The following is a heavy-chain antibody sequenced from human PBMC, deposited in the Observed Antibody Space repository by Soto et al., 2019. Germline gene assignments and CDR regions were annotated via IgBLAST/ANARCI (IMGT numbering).Heavy chain of an antibody. V-gene: IGHV3-30-3*01. CDR2: ISYDGSNK. J-gene: IGHJ3*02. Sequence: QVQLVESGGGVVQPGRSLRLSCAASGFTFSSYAMHWVRQAPGKGLEWVAVISYDGSNKYYADSVKGRFTISRDNSQNTLYLQMNSLGAEDTAVYYCARPYYYDSSGYYHDAFDIWGQGTMVTVSS. CDR3: ARPYYYDSSGYYHDAFDI. D-gene: IGHD3-22*01. CDR1: GFTFSSYA.